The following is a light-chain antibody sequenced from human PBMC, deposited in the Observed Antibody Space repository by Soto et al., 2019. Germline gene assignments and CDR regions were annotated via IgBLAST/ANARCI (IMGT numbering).Light chain of an antibody. CDR3: AAWDDSLNGVV. J-gene: IGLJ2*01. Sequence: QSALTQPPSASGTPGQRVTVSCSGSSSNIGSNTVNWYQQFPGTAPKLLIYSNNQRPSGVPARFSGSKYGTSASLAISGLRSEDEADYYCAAWDDSLNGVVFGGGTKLTVL. CDR2: SNN. CDR1: SSNIGSNT. V-gene: IGLV1-44*01.